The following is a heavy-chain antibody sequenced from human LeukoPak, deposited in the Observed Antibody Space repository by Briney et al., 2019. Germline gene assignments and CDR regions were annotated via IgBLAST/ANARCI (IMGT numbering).Heavy chain of an antibody. Sequence: GRSLRLSCAASGFSFRNYGMHWVRQAPGKGLEWVAVISYDGSNKYYADSVKGRFTISRDNSKNTLYLQMNSLRAEDTAVYYCAKDASGLIWFGELYDYWGQGTLVTVSS. CDR3: AKDASGLIWFGELYDY. CDR1: GFSFRNYG. D-gene: IGHD3-10*01. J-gene: IGHJ4*02. V-gene: IGHV3-30*18. CDR2: ISYDGSNK.